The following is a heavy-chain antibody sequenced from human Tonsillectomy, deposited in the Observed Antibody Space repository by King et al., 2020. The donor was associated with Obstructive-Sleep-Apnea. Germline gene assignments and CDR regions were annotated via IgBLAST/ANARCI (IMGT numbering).Heavy chain of an antibody. CDR1: GYTFSGHN. Sequence: VQLVESGPEVKEPGASLKVSCRPSGYTFSGHNIHWVRQAPGQGLEWMGRIHPTNGGANYPQKFQARVTMTRDTSNNTIYLELRRLTSDDTAMYYCARGLNNYDYLIDFWGLGTLVTVSS. CDR2: IHPTNGGA. D-gene: IGHD3-3*01. CDR3: ARGLNNYDYLIDF. J-gene: IGHJ4*02. V-gene: IGHV1-2*06.